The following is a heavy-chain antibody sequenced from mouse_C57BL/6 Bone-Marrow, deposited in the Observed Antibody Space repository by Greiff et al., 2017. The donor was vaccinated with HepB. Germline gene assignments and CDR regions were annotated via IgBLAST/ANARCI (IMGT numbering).Heavy chain of an antibody. CDR3: ASGTGTWFAY. D-gene: IGHD4-1*01. Sequence: EVQVVESGGGLVQPGGSLKLSCAASGFTFSDYGMAWVRQAPRKGPEWVACIGNLAYSIYYADTVTGRGTISGENAKNTPYLEMSSLRSEDTAMYYCASGTGTWFAYWGQGTLVTVSA. J-gene: IGHJ3*01. CDR1: GFTFSDYG. CDR2: IGNLAYSI. V-gene: IGHV5-15*01.